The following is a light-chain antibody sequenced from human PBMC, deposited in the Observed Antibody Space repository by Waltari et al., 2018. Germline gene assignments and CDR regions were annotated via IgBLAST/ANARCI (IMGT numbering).Light chain of an antibody. J-gene: IGLJ1*01. V-gene: IGLV2-23*02. CDR2: EVS. CDR1: SSDVGSYNL. CDR3: CSYAGSSTLWV. Sequence: QSALTQPASVSGSPGQSITLPCPGTSSDVGSYNLVPWYQQHPGKAPKLMIYEVSKRPSGVSNRFSGSKSGNTASLTISGLQAEDEAGYYCCSYAGSSTLWVFGTGTKVTVL.